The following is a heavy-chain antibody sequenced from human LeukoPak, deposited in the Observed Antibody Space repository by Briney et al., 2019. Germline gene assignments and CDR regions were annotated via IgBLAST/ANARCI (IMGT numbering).Heavy chain of an antibody. CDR3: ARRPDPDYYGSDNFFGWGYFDH. J-gene: IGHJ4*02. CDR1: GGSISSYY. D-gene: IGHD3-10*01. Sequence: SETLSLTCTVSGGSISSYYWSWIRQPPGKGLEWIGAIYDSGSTNYNPSLKSRVSISVDTSKNQFSLKLTSVTAADTAVDYCARRPDPDYYGSDNFFGWGYFDHWGQGTLVTVSS. CDR2: IYDSGST. V-gene: IGHV4-59*01.